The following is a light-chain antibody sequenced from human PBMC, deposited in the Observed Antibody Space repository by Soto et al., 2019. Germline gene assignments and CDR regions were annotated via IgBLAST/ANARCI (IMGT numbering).Light chain of an antibody. J-gene: IGKJ4*01. CDR2: WAT. CDR3: HQYFRSPLT. CDR1: QSVNSNSKNRNH. V-gene: IGKV4-1*01. Sequence: DIVMTQSPDSLDVSLGERATINCKSNQSVNSNSKNRNHLSWYQQKPGQPPKLLIYWATTRESGVPDRFSGRGSGTEFTLTVSGLQAEEVANDYGHQYFRSPLTVGGGTKVEIK.